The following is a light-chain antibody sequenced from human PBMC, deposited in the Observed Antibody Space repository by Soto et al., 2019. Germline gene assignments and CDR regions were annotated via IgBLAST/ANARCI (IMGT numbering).Light chain of an antibody. Sequence: QSVLTQPPSASGSPGQSVTISCTGTSSDVGDYNYVSWYQHHPGKAPKVLIYEVSKRPSGVPDRFSGSKSGNTASLTVSGLQAEDEADYYCGSYAGSYNPSVFGTGTKVTVL. CDR1: SSDVGDYNY. V-gene: IGLV2-8*01. J-gene: IGLJ1*01. CDR2: EVS. CDR3: GSYAGSYNPSV.